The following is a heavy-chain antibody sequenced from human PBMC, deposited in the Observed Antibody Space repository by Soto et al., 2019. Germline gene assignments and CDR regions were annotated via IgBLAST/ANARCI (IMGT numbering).Heavy chain of an antibody. CDR3: ARGWSSGWLKNWFDP. CDR2: IIPIFGTA. Sequence: QVQLVQSGAEVKKPGSSVTVSCKASGGTFSSYAISWVRQAPGQGLEWMGGIIPIFGTANYAQKFQGRVTITADESTSTAYMELSSLRAEDTAVYYCARGWSSGWLKNWFDPWGQGTLVTVSS. V-gene: IGHV1-69*01. D-gene: IGHD6-19*01. J-gene: IGHJ5*02. CDR1: GGTFSSYA.